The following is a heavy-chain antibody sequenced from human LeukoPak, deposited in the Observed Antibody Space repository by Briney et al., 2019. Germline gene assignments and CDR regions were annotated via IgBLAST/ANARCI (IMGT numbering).Heavy chain of an antibody. V-gene: IGHV3-9*03. CDR2: ISWNSGSI. D-gene: IGHD6-13*01. CDR1: GFPFSIYG. Sequence: GGSLRLSCAGSGFPFSIYGMNWVRQAPGKGLEWVSGISWNSGSIGYADSVKGRFTISRDNAKNSLYLQMNSLRAEDMALYYCAKDLSSSWYTGYMDVWGKGTTVTVSS. CDR3: AKDLSSSWYTGYMDV. J-gene: IGHJ6*03.